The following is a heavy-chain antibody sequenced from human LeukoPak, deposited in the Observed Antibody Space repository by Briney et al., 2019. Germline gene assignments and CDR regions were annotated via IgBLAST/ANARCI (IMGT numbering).Heavy chain of an antibody. Sequence: PSETLSLTCTVSGRSISSGGYYWSWIRQHPGKGLEWIGYIYYSGSTYYNPSLKSRVTISVDTSKNQFSLKLSSVTAADTAVYYCARGGSSFPRYYYYGMDVWGQGTTVTVSS. V-gene: IGHV4-31*03. CDR3: ARGGSSFPRYYYYGMDV. J-gene: IGHJ6*02. CDR1: GRSISSGGYY. CDR2: IYYSGST. D-gene: IGHD6-13*01.